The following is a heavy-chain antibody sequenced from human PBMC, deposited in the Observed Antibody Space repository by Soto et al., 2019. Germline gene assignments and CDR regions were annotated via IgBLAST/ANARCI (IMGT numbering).Heavy chain of an antibody. D-gene: IGHD3-3*01. CDR1: GGSISSGGYY. Sequence: PSETLSLTCTVSGGSISSGGYYWSWIRQHPGKCLEWIGYIYYSGSTYYNPSLKSRVTISVDTSKNQFSLKLSSVTAADTAVYYCARAAYKYYDFWSGPSHAFDIWGQGTMVTVSS. V-gene: IGHV4-31*03. J-gene: IGHJ3*02. CDR2: IYYSGST. CDR3: ARAAYKYYDFWSGPSHAFDI.